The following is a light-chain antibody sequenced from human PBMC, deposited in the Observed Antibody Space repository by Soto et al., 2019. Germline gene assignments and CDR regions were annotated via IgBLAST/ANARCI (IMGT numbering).Light chain of an antibody. Sequence: EIVLTQSPGTLSLSPGERATLSCRASQSFSSSYLAWYQQKPGQAPRLLIYGASSRATGIPDRFSGSGSGTDFTLTISTLEPEDLAVYYCQQYGTSITFGQGTLLEI. CDR1: QSFSSSY. J-gene: IGKJ5*01. CDR2: GAS. V-gene: IGKV3-20*01. CDR3: QQYGTSIT.